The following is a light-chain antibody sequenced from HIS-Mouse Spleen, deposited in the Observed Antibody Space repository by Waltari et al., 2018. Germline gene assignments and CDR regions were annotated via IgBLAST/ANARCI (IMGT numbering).Light chain of an antibody. CDR1: SRDVGGYNY. J-gene: IGLJ2*01. CDR3: SSYTSSSTLVV. Sequence: QSALTQPASVSGSPGQSITIPCPGTSRDVGGYNYVPWYQQHPGKAPKLMIYEVSNRPSGVSNRFSGSKSGNTASLTISGLQAEDEADYYCSSYTSSSTLVVFGGGTKLTVL. V-gene: IGLV2-14*01. CDR2: EVS.